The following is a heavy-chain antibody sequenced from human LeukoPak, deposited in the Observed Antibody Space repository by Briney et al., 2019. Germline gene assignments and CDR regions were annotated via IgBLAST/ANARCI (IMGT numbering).Heavy chain of an antibody. V-gene: IGHV1-69*13. CDR3: ARDQEATAMVARVYYGMDV. D-gene: IGHD2-15*01. Sequence: SVKVSCKASRGTFSSYAISWVRQAPGQGLEWMGGIIPIFGTANYAQKFQGRVTITADESTSTAYMELSSLRSEDTAVYYCARDQEATAMVARVYYGMDVWGQGTTVTVSS. CDR1: RGTFSSYA. CDR2: IIPIFGTA. J-gene: IGHJ6*02.